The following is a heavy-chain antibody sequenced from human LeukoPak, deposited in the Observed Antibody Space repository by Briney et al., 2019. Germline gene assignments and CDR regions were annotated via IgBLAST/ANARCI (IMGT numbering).Heavy chain of an antibody. J-gene: IGHJ5*02. D-gene: IGHD6-13*01. Sequence: PSETLSLTCTVSGGSISSSCYHWRWIRQPPGKGLEWIGSIYYSGSTYYNPSLKSRVTISVDTSKNQFSLKLNSVTAADTAVYYCASLPIAPAGNSPFDHWGQGTLVTVS. CDR2: IYYSGST. CDR1: GGSISSSCYH. V-gene: IGHV4-39*01. CDR3: ASLPIAPAGNSPFDH.